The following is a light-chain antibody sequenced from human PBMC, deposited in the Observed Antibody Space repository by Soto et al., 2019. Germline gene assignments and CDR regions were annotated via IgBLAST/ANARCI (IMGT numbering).Light chain of an antibody. CDR1: QRIRND. V-gene: IGKV1-6*01. J-gene: IGKJ4*01. CDR3: LQDYTYPLT. CDR2: TAS. Sequence: AIKMTQSPSSLSASVGDRVTITCRASQRIRNDLGWYQQKPGKAPKLLISTASSLQSGVPSRFSGSGSGTDFTLTISSLQPEDFATYFCLQDYTYPLTFGGGTKVDIK.